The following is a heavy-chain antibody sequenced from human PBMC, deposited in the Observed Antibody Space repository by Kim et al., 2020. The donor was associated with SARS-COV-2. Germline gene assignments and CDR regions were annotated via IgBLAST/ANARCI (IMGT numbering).Heavy chain of an antibody. V-gene: IGHV1-18*01. CDR3: AREGVTGGPLGPPLPLEY. J-gene: IGHJ4*02. D-gene: IGHD3-3*01. CDR1: GYTFTSYG. CDR2: ISAYNGNT. Sequence: ASVKVSCKASGYTFTSYGISWVRQAPGQGLEWMGWISAYNGNTNYAQKLQGRVTMTTDTSTSTAYMELRSLRSDDTAVYYCAREGVTGGPLGPPLPLEYWGQGTLVTVSS.